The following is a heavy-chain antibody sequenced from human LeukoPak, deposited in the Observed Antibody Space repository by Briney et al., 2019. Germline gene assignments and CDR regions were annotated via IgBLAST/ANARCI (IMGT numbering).Heavy chain of an antibody. Sequence: QPGGALRLSCAASGFTLSTYGMTWVRQAPGKGLEWVSSVTSGGTTYYAGSVKGRFTISRDNSKNTVYLQMNSLRDEDTALYYCAKENSGSYSPVYFWGQGTLVTVSS. CDR1: GFTLSTYG. D-gene: IGHD3-10*01. CDR2: VTSGGTT. CDR3: AKENSGSYSPVYF. J-gene: IGHJ4*02. V-gene: IGHV3-23*01.